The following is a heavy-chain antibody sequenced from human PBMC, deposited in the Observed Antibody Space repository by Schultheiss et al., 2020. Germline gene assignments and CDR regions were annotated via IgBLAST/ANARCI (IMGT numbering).Heavy chain of an antibody. CDR1: AYTFTSYA. Sequence: SVKVSCKDSAYTFTSYAMHWVRQAPGQRLEWMGGIIPIFGTANYAQKFQGRVTITADESTSTAYMELSSLRSEDTAVYYCARVQGNCSGGSCYEYYFDYCCQVTLVTVSS. V-gene: IGHV1-69*13. CDR3: ARVQGNCSGGSCYEYYFDY. CDR2: IIPIFGTA. D-gene: IGHD2-15*01. J-gene: IGHJ4*02.